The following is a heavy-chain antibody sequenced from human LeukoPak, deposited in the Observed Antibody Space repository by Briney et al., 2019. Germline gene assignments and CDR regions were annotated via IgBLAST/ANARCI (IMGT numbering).Heavy chain of an antibody. Sequence: ASVKVSCKVSGYTLTELSMHWVRQAPGKGLEWMGGFDPEDGETIYAQKFQGRVTMTEDTSTDTAYMELSSLRSEDTAVYYCAATLYCSSTSCYSPFDYWGQGTLVTVSS. CDR1: GYTLTELS. J-gene: IGHJ4*02. CDR3: AATLYCSSTSCYSPFDY. CDR2: FDPEDGET. V-gene: IGHV1-24*01. D-gene: IGHD2-2*01.